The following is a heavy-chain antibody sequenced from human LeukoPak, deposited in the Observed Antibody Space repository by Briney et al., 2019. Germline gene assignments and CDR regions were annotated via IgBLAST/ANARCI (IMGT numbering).Heavy chain of an antibody. CDR2: IYYTGST. D-gene: IGHD5-12*01. V-gene: IGHV4-59*02. CDR1: GGSVSSYY. CDR3: TRAQYGYAFDY. J-gene: IGHJ4*02. Sequence: SETLSLTCSVPGGSVSSYYWTWIRQPPGKGPEWIGYIYYTGSTNYNPSLKSRVTISLDTSKNQFSLKLSSVTAADTAVYYCTRAQYGYAFDYWGQGALVTVSS.